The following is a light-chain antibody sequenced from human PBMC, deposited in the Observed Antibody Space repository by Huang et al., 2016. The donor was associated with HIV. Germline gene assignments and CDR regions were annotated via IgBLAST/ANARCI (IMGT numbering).Light chain of an antibody. CDR3: QQYNQWPLS. V-gene: IGKV3-15*01. Sequence: EIVMTQSPATLSVSPGERATLSCRASQSVSSNLAWYQQKPGQAPRLLIYGASTRATGIPARFSGSGSGTEFILTISSLQSEDFAVYYCQQYNQWPLSFGGGTKVEI. CDR1: QSVSSN. J-gene: IGKJ4*01. CDR2: GAS.